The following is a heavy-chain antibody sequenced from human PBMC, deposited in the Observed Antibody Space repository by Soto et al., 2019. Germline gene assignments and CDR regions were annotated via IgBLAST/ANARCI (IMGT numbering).Heavy chain of an antibody. CDR1: CGSISSGGYY. D-gene: IGHD3-16*01. CDR3: ARRGAGFVWSGRTQNWLYK. Sequence: SETLSLTCTVSCGSISSGGYYWSWIRQHPGKGLEWIGYMYYSGSTYYNASLKSRLSISVDTSKNQFSLKLSSVTAADTAVYYSARRGAGFVWSGRTQNWLYKWGQGT. CDR2: MYYSGST. V-gene: IGHV4-31*03. J-gene: IGHJ4*02.